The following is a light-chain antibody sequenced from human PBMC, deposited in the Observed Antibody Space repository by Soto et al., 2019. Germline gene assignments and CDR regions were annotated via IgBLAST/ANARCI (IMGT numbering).Light chain of an antibody. CDR1: SSDIGHYNF. CDR2: EVS. Sequence: QSVLTQPASVSGSPGQSITISCTGSSSDIGHYNFVSWYQQHPGKAPKLIIYEVSNRPSGVSTRFSGSKSGNTASLTISGLQADDAADYYCSSYTPRSRLFGGGTKVTVL. J-gene: IGLJ3*02. CDR3: SSYTPRSRL. V-gene: IGLV2-14*01.